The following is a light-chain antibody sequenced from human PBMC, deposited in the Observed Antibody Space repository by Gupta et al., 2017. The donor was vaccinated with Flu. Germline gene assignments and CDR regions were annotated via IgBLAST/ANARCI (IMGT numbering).Light chain of an antibody. CDR3: KQGKHWLWT. J-gene: IGKJ1*01. Sequence: DVVMTQSPLPLPVTLGQPAAITGRSSQRLVYSDVNTYLNWFPQRPGQSPRRLIYQVSNRDSGVPDRFSGSGSGTDFTLKISRVEAEDVGVYYCKQGKHWLWTFGQGTXVEIK. V-gene: IGKV2-30*01. CDR2: QVS. CDR1: QRLVYSDVNTY.